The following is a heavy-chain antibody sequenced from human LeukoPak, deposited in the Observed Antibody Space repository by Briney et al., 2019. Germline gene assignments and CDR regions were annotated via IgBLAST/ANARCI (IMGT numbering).Heavy chain of an antibody. CDR2: IYYSGST. D-gene: IGHD3-22*01. CDR1: GGSISSSSYY. CDR3: ARLVSPITMIVVAVGGFDI. J-gene: IGHJ3*02. Sequence: PSETLSLTCTVSGGSISSSSYYWGWIRQPPGKGLEWIGSIYYSGSTYYSPSLKSRVTISVDTSKNQFSLKLSSVTAADTAVYYCARLVSPITMIVVAVGGFDIWGHGTMVTVSS. V-gene: IGHV4-39*01.